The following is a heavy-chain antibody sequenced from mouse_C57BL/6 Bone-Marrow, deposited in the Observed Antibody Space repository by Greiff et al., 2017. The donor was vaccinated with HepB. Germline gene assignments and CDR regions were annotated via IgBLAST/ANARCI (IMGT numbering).Heavy chain of an antibody. J-gene: IGHJ4*01. CDR2: IYYSGTI. CDR1: GISITTGNYR. V-gene: IGHV3-5*01. Sequence: EVKLQESGPGLVKPSQTVFLTCTVTGISITTGNYRWSWIRQFPGNKLEWIGYIYYSGTITYHPSLTSRTTITRDTPKNQFFLEMNSLTAEDTATYYCARELRGYAMDYWGQGTSVTVSS. CDR3: ARELRGYAMDY. D-gene: IGHD1-1*01.